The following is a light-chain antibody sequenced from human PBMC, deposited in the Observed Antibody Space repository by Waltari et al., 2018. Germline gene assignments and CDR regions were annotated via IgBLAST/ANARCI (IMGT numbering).Light chain of an antibody. CDR3: QQYNRWPPIT. CDR2: DAS. J-gene: IGKJ5*01. CDR1: QSIATN. V-gene: IGKV3-15*01. Sequence: EVVMTQSPDTLSVSQGGRATLPCRASQSIATNLAWYQQRRGQAPRLLIFDASTRATSISGRFSGSGSGTEFTLTISSLQSDDSAVYYCQQYNRWPPITFGQGTRLEIK.